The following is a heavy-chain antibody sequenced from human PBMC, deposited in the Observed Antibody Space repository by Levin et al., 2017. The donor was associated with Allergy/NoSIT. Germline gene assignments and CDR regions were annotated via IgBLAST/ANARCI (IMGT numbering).Heavy chain of an antibody. CDR2: ISSSGQIT. J-gene: IGHJ3*01. CDR1: GFTGGYTFSNYG. D-gene: IGHD2-2*01. V-gene: IGHV3-23*01. Sequence: GGSLRLSCAASGFTGGYTFSNYGVSWVRQAPGKGLEWVSGISSSGQITYYADSVKGRFTVSRDNSRDILSLHMNALTAADTAVYYCAKGISSIWYSPFDVWGPGTMVTVSS. CDR3: AKGISSIWYSPFDV.